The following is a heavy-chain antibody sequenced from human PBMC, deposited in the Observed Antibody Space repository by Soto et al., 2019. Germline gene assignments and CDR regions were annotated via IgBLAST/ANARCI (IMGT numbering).Heavy chain of an antibody. CDR3: ARVWGVTGYWYFDL. J-gene: IGHJ2*01. CDR1: GFTFSSHD. D-gene: IGHD3-9*01. CDR2: ISTAGNP. V-gene: IGHV3-13*05. Sequence: EVQLLESGGGLVQPGGSLRLSCVASGFTFSSHDMHWVRQVLGKGLEWVSAISTAGNPHYADSVKGRFTISREHANNSLFLQMNSVTAGDTAVYYCARVWGVTGYWYFDLWGRGTLVTVSS.